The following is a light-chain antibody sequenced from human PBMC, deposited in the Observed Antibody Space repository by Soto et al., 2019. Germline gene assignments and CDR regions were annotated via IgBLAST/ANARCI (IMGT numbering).Light chain of an antibody. Sequence: NMCKQSPVTLSLSPGERATLSCRASQTVRNNYLAWYQQKPGQAPRLLIYDASSRATGIPDRFSGGGSGTDFTLTISRLEPEDFAVYYCQEFSSYPLTFGGVTKVDI. CDR2: DAS. CDR3: QEFSSYPLT. CDR1: QTVRNNY. V-gene: IGKV3-20*01. J-gene: IGKJ4*01.